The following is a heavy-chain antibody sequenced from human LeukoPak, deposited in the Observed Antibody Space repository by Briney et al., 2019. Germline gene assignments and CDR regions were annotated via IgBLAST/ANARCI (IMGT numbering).Heavy chain of an antibody. CDR3: ATQNWGSRAFDY. V-gene: IGHV3-64*04. CDR1: GFTFSSYA. D-gene: IGHD7-27*01. Sequence: PGGPLTLSCSASGFTFSSYAMHWVRPAPGEGLEYVSAISSNGGSTYYADSVKGTFTISRDNSKNTLYLQMNSLRAEDTAVYYCATQNWGSRAFDYWGQGTLVTVSS. CDR2: ISSNGGST. J-gene: IGHJ4*02.